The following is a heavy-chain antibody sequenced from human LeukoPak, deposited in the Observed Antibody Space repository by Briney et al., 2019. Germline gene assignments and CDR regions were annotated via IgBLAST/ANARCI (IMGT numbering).Heavy chain of an antibody. CDR3: ARSPISDDSFDI. J-gene: IGHJ3*02. D-gene: IGHD3-3*02. Sequence: SETLSLXCTVSGGSISSGSYYWSWIRQPAGKGLEWIGRIYTSGSTNYNPSLKSRVTISVDTSKNQFSLKLSSVTAADTAVYYCARSPISDDSFDIWGQGTMVTVSS. V-gene: IGHV4-61*02. CDR2: IYTSGST. CDR1: GGSISSGSYY.